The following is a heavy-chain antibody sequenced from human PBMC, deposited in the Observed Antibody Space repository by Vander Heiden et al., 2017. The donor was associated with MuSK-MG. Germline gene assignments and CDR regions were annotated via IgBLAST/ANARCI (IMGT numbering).Heavy chain of an antibody. CDR1: GFPFSSYA. J-gene: IGHJ4*02. V-gene: IGHV3-23*01. D-gene: IGHD2-2*02. CDR2: ISSSGDTT. Sequence: EVQLLESGGGWVRPGGSLRLPWSASGFPFSSYAMTWVRQAPGKGLEYVVGISSSGDTTYYADSVKGRFTISRDNSKNTLFLQMSSLRAEDTAVYYCAKRAEHTPGYFDYWGQGTLVTVAS. CDR3: AKRAEHTPGYFDY.